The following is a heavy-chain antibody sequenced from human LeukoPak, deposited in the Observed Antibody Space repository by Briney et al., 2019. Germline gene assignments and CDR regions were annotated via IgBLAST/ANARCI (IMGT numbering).Heavy chain of an antibody. Sequence: GGSLRLSCAASGTTFSTYNMNWVRQAPGQGLEWVSSISTSSNYVYYADSMKGRFTISRDNAKNSLYLQMNSLRAEDTAAYYCARSSKQQTDFEYWGQGTLVTVSS. CDR3: ARSSKQQTDFEY. V-gene: IGHV3-21*01. CDR2: ISTSSNYV. D-gene: IGHD6-13*01. J-gene: IGHJ4*02. CDR1: GTTFSTYN.